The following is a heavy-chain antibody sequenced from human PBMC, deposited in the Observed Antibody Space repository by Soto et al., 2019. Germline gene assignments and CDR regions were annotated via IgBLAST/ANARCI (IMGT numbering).Heavy chain of an antibody. CDR3: ARAKGWQLDAFDV. V-gene: IGHV1-46*01. CDR2: INPSDDTK. CDR1: GYSFTDYY. J-gene: IGHJ3*01. Sequence: QVHLVQSGAEVKKPGASVKVSCKASGYSFTDYYIHWVRQAPGQGLEWMGVINPSDDTKASAPKIHDRLTMTRDTSTSTGYMELSSLRSEDTAVYYCARAKGWQLDAFDVWGQGTMLTVSS. D-gene: IGHD2-15*01.